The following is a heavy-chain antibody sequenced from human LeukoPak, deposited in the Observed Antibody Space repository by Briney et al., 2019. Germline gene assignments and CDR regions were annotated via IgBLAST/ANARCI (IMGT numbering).Heavy chain of an antibody. CDR3: ARHTDSSGYYPYYFDY. D-gene: IGHD3-22*01. V-gene: IGHV4-39*01. Sequence: SETLSLTCTVSGGSISSSRYYWGWIRQPPGKGLEWIGSIYYSGSTYYNPSLKSRVTISVDTSKNQFSLKLSSVTAADTAVYYCARHTDSSGYYPYYFDYWGQGTLVTVSS. CDR2: IYYSGST. J-gene: IGHJ4*02. CDR1: GGSISSSRYY.